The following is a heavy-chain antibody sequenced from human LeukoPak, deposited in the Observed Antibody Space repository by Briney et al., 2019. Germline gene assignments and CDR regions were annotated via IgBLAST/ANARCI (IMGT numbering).Heavy chain of an antibody. CDR1: GYSFSSYW. D-gene: IGHD6-19*01. J-gene: IGHJ5*02. V-gene: IGHV5-10-1*01. CDR3: ASSRAGTLKVHNWFDP. Sequence: GESLKISCKGSGYSFSSYWISWVRQMPGKGLEWMGRIDPTDSYTDYSPSFQGHVTISVDRSISTAYLQWSSLKASDTAMYFCASSRAGTLKVHNWFDPWGQGSLVTVHS. CDR2: IDPTDSYT.